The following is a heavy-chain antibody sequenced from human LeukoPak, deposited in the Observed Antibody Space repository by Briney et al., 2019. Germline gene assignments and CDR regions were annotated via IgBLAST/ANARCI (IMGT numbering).Heavy chain of an antibody. CDR3: ARPDYYGSGSYRED. J-gene: IGHJ4*02. CDR2: INPNSGGT. D-gene: IGHD3-10*01. CDR1: GYTFTGYY. Sequence: ASVKVSCKASGYTFTGYYMHWVRQAPGQGLEWMGWINPNSGGTNYAQKFQGRVTMTRDTSISTAYMELSRLRSDDTAVYYCARPDYYGSGSYREDRGQGTLVTVSS. V-gene: IGHV1-2*02.